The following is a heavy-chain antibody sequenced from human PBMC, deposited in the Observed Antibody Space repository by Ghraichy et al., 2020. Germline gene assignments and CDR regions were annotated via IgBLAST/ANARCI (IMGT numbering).Heavy chain of an antibody. J-gene: IGHJ5*02. D-gene: IGHD2-15*01. Sequence: LSLTCAASGFSFRSYGMHWVRQAPGNGPEWVAVISYDGRNTYYADSVKGRCTISRDNSMNTLYLQMNTLRAEDTAVYYCAKELGYCSGGSCYFSDWFDPWGQETMVIVAS. CDR2: ISYDGRNT. CDR1: GFSFRSYG. CDR3: AKELGYCSGGSCYFSDWFDP. V-gene: IGHV3-30*18.